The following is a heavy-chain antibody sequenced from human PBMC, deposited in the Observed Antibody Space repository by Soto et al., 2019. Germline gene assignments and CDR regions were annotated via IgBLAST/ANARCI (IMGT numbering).Heavy chain of an antibody. J-gene: IGHJ3*02. CDR3: ARIQKDSSGYYPRRGAFDI. D-gene: IGHD3-22*01. CDR2: IDWDDDK. V-gene: IGHV2-70*01. Sequence: SGPTLVNPTQTLTLTCTFSGFSLSTSGMCVSWIRQPPGKALEWLALIDWDDDKYYSTSLKTRLTISKDTSKNQVVLTMTNMDPVDTATYYCARIQKDSSGYYPRRGAFDIWGQGTMVTVSS. CDR1: GFSLSTSGMC.